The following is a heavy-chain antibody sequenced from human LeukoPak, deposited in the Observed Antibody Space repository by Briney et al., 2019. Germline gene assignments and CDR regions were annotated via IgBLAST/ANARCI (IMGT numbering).Heavy chain of an antibody. CDR2: ISSSSSYI. J-gene: IGHJ4*02. V-gene: IGHV3-21*01. CDR3: ARDDTPILGYCSGGSCYFDY. CDR1: GFTFSSYS. Sequence: GGSLRLSCAASGFTFSSYSMNWVRQAPGKGLEWVSSISSSSSYIYCADSVKGRFTISRDNAKNSLYLQMNSLRAEDTAVYYCARDDTPILGYCSGGSCYFDYWGQGTLVTVSS. D-gene: IGHD2-15*01.